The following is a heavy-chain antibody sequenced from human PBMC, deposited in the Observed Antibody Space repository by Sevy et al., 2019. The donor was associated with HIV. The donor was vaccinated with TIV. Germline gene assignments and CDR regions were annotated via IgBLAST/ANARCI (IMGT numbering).Heavy chain of an antibody. CDR2: INQDGGEK. CDR1: GFIFSSYW. V-gene: IGHV3-7*01. D-gene: IGHD2-2*01. CDR3: ARGGCSSTRCYQVGDWFDS. J-gene: IGHJ5*01. Sequence: GGSLRLSCAASGFIFSSYWMSWVRQAPGKGLEWVANINQDGGEKHYADSVKGRFSISRDNAKNSLYVQMKSLRADDTAVYYCARGGCSSTRCYQVGDWFDSWGQGALVTVSS.